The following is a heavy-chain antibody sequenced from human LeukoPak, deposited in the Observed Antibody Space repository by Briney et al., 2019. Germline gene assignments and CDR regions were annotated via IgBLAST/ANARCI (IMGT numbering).Heavy chain of an antibody. J-gene: IGHJ4*02. CDR2: IIPIFGTA. D-gene: IGHD4-17*01. CDR1: GGTFSSYA. Sequence: ASVKVSCKASGGTFSSYAISWVRQAPGQGLEWMGGIIPIFGTANYAQKLQGRVTMTTDTSTSTAYMELRSLRSDDTAVYYCARDAHYGSPPDYWGQGTLVTVSS. CDR3: ARDAHYGSPPDY. V-gene: IGHV1-69*05.